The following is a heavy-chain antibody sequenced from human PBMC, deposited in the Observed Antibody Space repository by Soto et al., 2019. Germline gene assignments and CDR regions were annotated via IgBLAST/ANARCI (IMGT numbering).Heavy chain of an antibody. CDR1: GFTFSSYA. D-gene: IGHD1-26*01. Sequence: GGSLRLSCAASGFTFSSYAMHWVRQAPGKGLEWVAVISYDGSNKYYADSVTGRFTISRDNSKNTLYLQMHSLRAEDTAVYYCARTLVGGGYSHYYYGMDVWGQGTTVTVSS. V-gene: IGHV3-30-3*01. CDR3: ARTLVGGGYSHYYYGMDV. CDR2: ISYDGSNK. J-gene: IGHJ6*02.